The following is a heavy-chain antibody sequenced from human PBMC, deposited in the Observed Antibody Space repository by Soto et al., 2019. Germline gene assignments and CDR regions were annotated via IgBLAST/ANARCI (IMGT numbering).Heavy chain of an antibody. CDR3: AHMVKYCSGRCSYHFDY. J-gene: IGHJ4*02. Sequence: QITLKESGPTLVKPTQTLTLTCSFSGFSLNTNGVGVGWIRQPPGKALEWLALIYWDDDKRYSTSLKSRLTITKDTSRNQVVLTMTNMDPVETAIYYCAHMVKYCSGRCSYHFDYWGPGMLVTVSS. CDR2: IYWDDDK. D-gene: IGHD2-15*01. V-gene: IGHV2-5*02. CDR1: GFSLNTNGVG.